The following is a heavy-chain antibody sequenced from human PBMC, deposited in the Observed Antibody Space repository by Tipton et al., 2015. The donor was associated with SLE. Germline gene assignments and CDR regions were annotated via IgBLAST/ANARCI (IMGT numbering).Heavy chain of an antibody. CDR1: GLGFSSYW. D-gene: IGHD1-26*01. Sequence: SLRLSCAASGLGFSSYWMTWVRQAPGKGLEWVANIKPDGTEKYYVDSVKGRFTISRDNAKDSLYLHMNSLRAEDTAVYYCARGELPYYYYMDVWGKGTTVTVSS. V-gene: IGHV3-7*02. CDR3: ARGELPYYYYMDV. J-gene: IGHJ6*03. CDR2: IKPDGTEK.